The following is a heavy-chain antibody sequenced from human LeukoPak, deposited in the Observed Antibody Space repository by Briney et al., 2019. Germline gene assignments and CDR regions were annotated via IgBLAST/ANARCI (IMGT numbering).Heavy chain of an antibody. V-gene: IGHV3-21*01. CDR2: ISSSSSYI. Sequence: GGSLRLSCAASALTFSSDSMNWVRQAPGKVMECVSPISSSSSYIDYADSVKGRFTSARDNANNTLYLQMNSLRAEDTAVYYCASNDEMATITWNDYWGQGTLGTVSS. CDR3: ASNDEMATITWNDY. J-gene: IGHJ4*02. D-gene: IGHD5-24*01. CDR1: ALTFSSDS.